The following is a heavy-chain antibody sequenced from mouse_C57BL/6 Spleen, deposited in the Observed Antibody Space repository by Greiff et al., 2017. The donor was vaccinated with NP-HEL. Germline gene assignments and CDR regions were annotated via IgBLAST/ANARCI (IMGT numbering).Heavy chain of an antibody. Sequence: EVKLVESEGGLVQPGSSMKLSCTASGFTFSDYYMAWVRQVPEKGLEWVANINNDGSSNYYLDSLKSRFIISRDNAKNILYLQMSSLTSEDTATYYCARPSPYYFDYWGQGTTLTVSS. CDR3: ARPSPYYFDY. CDR1: GFTFSDYY. CDR2: INNDGSSN. J-gene: IGHJ2*01. V-gene: IGHV5-16*01.